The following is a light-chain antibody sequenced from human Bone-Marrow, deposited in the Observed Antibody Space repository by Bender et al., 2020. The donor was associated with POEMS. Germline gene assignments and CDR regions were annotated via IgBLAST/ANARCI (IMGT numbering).Light chain of an antibody. Sequence: QSALTQPPSASGSPGQSVTISCTGTSSDVGSSDRVSWYQQHPGKVPKLIISEVNKRPSGVSNRFAGSKSGTSASLAISGLQSEDEADYYCAAWEDSLNGWVFGGGTKLTVL. CDR1: SSDVGSSDR. V-gene: IGLV2-14*02. J-gene: IGLJ3*02. CDR2: EVN. CDR3: AAWEDSLNGWV.